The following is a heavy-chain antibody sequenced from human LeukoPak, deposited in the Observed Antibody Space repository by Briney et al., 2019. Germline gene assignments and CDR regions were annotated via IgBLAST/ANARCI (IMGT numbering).Heavy chain of an antibody. CDR1: GFTFSSFE. D-gene: IGHD4-17*01. J-gene: IGHJ4*02. V-gene: IGHV3-48*03. Sequence: GGSLRLSCEASGFTFSSFEINWVRQAPGKGLEWVSYISSSGGTMDYADSVKGRFTVSRGNGKKLVHLQLNSLRAEDTAVYFCARIPHPDYADAQWGQGTLVIVSS. CDR2: ISSSGGTM. CDR3: ARIPHPDYADAQ.